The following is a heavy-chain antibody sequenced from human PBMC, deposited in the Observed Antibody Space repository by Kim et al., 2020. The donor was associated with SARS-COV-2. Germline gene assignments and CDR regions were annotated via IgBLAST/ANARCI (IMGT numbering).Heavy chain of an antibody. D-gene: IGHD3-16*02. Sequence: SETLSLTCAVYGGSFSGYYWRWIRQPPGKGLEWIGEITHSGSTNYNPSLKSRVTISVDTSTNKFYLKLSSVTAADTAVYYYSRNYDYVWGSYRYLQGAFFDYWGQGTLVTVSS. CDR3: SRNYDYVWGSYRYLQGAFFDY. V-gene: IGHV4-34*01. CDR1: GGSFSGYY. J-gene: IGHJ4*02. CDR2: ITHSGST.